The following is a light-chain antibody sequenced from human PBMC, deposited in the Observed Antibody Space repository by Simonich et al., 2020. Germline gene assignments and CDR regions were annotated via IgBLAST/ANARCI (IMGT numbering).Light chain of an antibody. J-gene: IGKJ1*01. Sequence: DIQMTQSPSSLSASVVARVTITCRAIQSISSYLNWYQQKPGKAPKLLIYAASSLQSGVPSRFSGSGSGTDFTLIISSLQPEDFATYYCQQSYSTLWTFGQGTKVEIK. V-gene: IGKV1-39*01. CDR2: AAS. CDR1: QSISSY. CDR3: QQSYSTLWT.